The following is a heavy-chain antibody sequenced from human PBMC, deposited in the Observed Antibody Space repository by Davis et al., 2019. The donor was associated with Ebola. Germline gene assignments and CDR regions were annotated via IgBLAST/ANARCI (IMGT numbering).Heavy chain of an antibody. V-gene: IGHV3-23*01. CDR2: ISVRSIT. J-gene: IGHJ5*02. CDR3: AKVHPPTTVTTGWFDP. CDR1: GFIFSSYA. Sequence: GESLKISCAASGFIFSSYAVSWVRQAPGKGLEWVSSISVRSITYHADSVKGRFTISRDNSKNTLYLQMNSLRAEDTAVYYCAKVHPPTTVTTGWFDPWGQGTLVTVSS. D-gene: IGHD4-17*01.